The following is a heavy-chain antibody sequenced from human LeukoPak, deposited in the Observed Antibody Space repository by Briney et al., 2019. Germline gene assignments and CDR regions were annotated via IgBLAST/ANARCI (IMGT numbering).Heavy chain of an antibody. Sequence: PGGSLRLSCAASGFTVSSNYMSWVRQAPGRGLEWVSVIDSGGSTYYADSVKGRFTISRHNSKNTLYLQMNSLRAEDTAVYYCARDRGSSSDPWYFDYWGQGTLVTVSS. CDR2: IDSGGST. CDR3: ARDRGSSSDPWYFDY. J-gene: IGHJ4*02. D-gene: IGHD6-6*01. CDR1: GFTVSSNY. V-gene: IGHV3-53*04.